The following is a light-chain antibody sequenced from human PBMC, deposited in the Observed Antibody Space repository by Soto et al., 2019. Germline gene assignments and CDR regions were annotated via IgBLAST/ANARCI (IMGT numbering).Light chain of an antibody. CDR1: QIISIY. V-gene: IGKV1-39*01. CDR2: AAS. J-gene: IGKJ2*01. CDR3: QQSYSTPYT. Sequence: DIQMTQSPSSLSASVGDRVTMTCRASQIISIYLNWYQQKPGKAPKLLIYAASSLQSGVPSRFSGSGSGTDFTLTISSLQPEDFATYYCQQSYSTPYTFGQGTKLEIK.